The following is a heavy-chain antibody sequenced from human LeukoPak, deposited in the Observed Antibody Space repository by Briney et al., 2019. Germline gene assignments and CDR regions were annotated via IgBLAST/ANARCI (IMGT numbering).Heavy chain of an antibody. CDR1: GGTFSSYA. Sequence: ASVKVSCKASGGTFSSYAISWVRQAPGQGLEWMGWINPNSGGTNYAQKFQGRVTMTRDTSISTAYMELSRLRSDDTAVYYCASGGSSAGFDYWGQGTLVTVSS. D-gene: IGHD2-2*01. CDR3: ASGGSSAGFDY. J-gene: IGHJ4*02. CDR2: INPNSGGT. V-gene: IGHV1-2*02.